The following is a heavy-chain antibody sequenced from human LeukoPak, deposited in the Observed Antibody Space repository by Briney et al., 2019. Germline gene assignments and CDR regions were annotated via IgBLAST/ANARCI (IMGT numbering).Heavy chain of an antibody. CDR2: ISGSGDRT. V-gene: IGHV3-23*01. CDR3: AKDHFIVAIGHYYFDS. Sequence: GGSLRLSCAASGFTFNDYPMAWVRQAPGKGLEWVSTISGSGDRTYYADSVKDRLTISRDNSKNTLYLQMSSLRGEDTAVYYCAKDHFIVAIGHYYFDSWGQGALVTVSS. CDR1: GFTFNDYP. J-gene: IGHJ4*02. D-gene: IGHD3-22*01.